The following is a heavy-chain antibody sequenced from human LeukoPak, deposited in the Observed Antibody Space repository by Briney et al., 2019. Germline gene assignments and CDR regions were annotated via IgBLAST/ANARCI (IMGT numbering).Heavy chain of an antibody. Sequence: PGGSLRLSCAASGFTFSSNYMSWVRQAPGKGPEWVSVIYSGGSTYYSDSVTGRFTISRDNSKNTLYLQMNSLRAEDTAVYYCAREFPEYSSSWYGYFDYWGQGTLVTVSS. CDR3: AREFPEYSSSWYGYFDY. D-gene: IGHD6-13*01. CDR2: IYSGGST. J-gene: IGHJ4*02. CDR1: GFTFSSNY. V-gene: IGHV3-53*01.